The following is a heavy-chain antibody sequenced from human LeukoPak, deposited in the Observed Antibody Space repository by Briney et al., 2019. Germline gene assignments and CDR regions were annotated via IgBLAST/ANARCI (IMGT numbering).Heavy chain of an antibody. CDR3: ARGDSLGATMTDLDY. V-gene: IGHV3-30-3*01. CDR1: GFTFNSYA. Sequence: PGGSLRLSCAASGFTFNSYAMHWVRQAPGKGLEWVAVISYDGSNKYYADSVKGRFTISRDNSKNTLYLQMNSLRPEDTAVYYCARGDSLGATMTDLDYWGQGTLVTVSS. J-gene: IGHJ4*02. CDR2: ISYDGSNK. D-gene: IGHD1-26*01.